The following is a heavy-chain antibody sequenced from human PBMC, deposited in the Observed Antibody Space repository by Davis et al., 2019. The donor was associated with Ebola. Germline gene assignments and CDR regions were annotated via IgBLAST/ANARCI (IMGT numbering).Heavy chain of an antibody. D-gene: IGHD2-15*01. CDR1: GYTFTSYY. Sequence: ASVKVSCKASGYTFTSYYMHWVRQAPGQGLEWMGWINPNSGGTNYAQKFQGWVTMTRDTSISTAYMELSRLRSDDTAVYYCARGRDIVVVVAPGNDAFDIWGQGTMVTVSS. CDR2: INPNSGGT. J-gene: IGHJ3*02. CDR3: ARGRDIVVVVAPGNDAFDI. V-gene: IGHV1-2*04.